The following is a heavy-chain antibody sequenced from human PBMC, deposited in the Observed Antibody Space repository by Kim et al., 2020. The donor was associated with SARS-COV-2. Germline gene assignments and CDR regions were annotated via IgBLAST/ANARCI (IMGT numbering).Heavy chain of an antibody. V-gene: IGHV1-3*01. Sequence: ASVKVSCKASGYTFTDYAMHWVRQAPGQRLEWMGWIAAANGHTEYSQNFQTRLTITRDTSASTVHMQLSSLRSEDTAVYYCARVYCASSSCQNVMDVWGQGTTVTVSS. CDR1: GYTFTDYA. J-gene: IGHJ6*02. CDR2: IAAANGHT. D-gene: IGHD2-2*01. CDR3: ARVYCASSSCQNVMDV.